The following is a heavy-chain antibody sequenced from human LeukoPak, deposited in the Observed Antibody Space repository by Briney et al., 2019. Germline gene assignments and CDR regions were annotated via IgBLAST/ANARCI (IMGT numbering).Heavy chain of an antibody. V-gene: IGHV3-23*01. J-gene: IGHJ4*02. CDR3: AKGSGSSGRGIDY. Sequence: GGSLRLSCAASGFTFSSYAMSWVRQAPGKGLERVSAISGSGGSTYYADSVKGRFTISRDNSKNTLYLQMNSLRAEDTAVYYCAKGSGSSGRGIDYWGQGTLVTVSS. D-gene: IGHD1-26*01. CDR2: ISGSGGST. CDR1: GFTFSSYA.